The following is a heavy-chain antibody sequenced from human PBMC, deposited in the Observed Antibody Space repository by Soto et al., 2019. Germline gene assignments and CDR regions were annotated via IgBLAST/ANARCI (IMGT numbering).Heavy chain of an antibody. D-gene: IGHD1-20*01. J-gene: IGHJ6*02. Sequence: QVQLQESGPGLVKLSQTLSLTCTVSGGSISSGDDFWTWIRQPPGKGLEWIGYIYYSGSTYYNPSLKSRLTMSVDTSKNQFSLKLSSVTAADTAVYYCARDRAKWKDYYYYGMDVWGQGTTVTVSS. CDR3: ARDRAKWKDYYYYGMDV. V-gene: IGHV4-30-4*01. CDR1: GGSISSGDDF. CDR2: IYYSGST.